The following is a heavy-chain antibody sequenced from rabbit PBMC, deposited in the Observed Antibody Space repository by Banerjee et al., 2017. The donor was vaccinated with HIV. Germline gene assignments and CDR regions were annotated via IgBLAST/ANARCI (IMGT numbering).Heavy chain of an antibody. CDR3: AIDNVDDYDDSWNLYL. J-gene: IGHJ2*01. D-gene: IGHD2-1*01. Sequence: SLEESGGGLVQPEGSLTLTCTASGFSFSSSYYMCWVRQAPGKGLEWIACIYASSGSTYYASWAKGRFTISKTSSTTVTLQMTSLTAADTATYFCAIDNVDDYDDSWNLYLWGPGTLVTVS. CDR2: IYASSGST. CDR1: GFSFSSSYY. V-gene: IGHV1S40*01.